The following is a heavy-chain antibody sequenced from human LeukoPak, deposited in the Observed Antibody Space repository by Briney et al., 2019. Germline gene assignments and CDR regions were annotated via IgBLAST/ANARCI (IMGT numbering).Heavy chain of an antibody. J-gene: IGHJ6*03. CDR2: IKQDGSEK. D-gene: IGHD3-10*01. CDR1: GFTFSSYW. Sequence: PGGSLRLSCAASGFTFSSYWMSWVRQAPGKGLEWVANIKQDGSEKYYVDSVKGRFTISRDNAKNSLYLQMNSLRAEDTAVYYGARSGPSFYYYGSGSYYRDYYYYYMDVWGKGTTVTVSS. CDR3: ARSGPSFYYYGSGSYYRDYYYYYMDV. V-gene: IGHV3-7*01.